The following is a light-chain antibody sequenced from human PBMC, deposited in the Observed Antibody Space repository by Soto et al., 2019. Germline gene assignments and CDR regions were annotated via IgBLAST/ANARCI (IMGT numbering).Light chain of an antibody. CDR3: GTWDSNLSAYV. J-gene: IGLJ1*01. V-gene: IGLV1-51*01. CDR1: SSNIRNNY. Sequence: QSVLTQPPSVSAAPRQKVTISCSGSSSNIRNNYVSWYQQLPGTAPKLLIYDNNKRPSGIPDRFSGSKSGTSATLGITGLQTGDEADYYCGTWDSNLSAYVCGTGTKGTVL. CDR2: DNN.